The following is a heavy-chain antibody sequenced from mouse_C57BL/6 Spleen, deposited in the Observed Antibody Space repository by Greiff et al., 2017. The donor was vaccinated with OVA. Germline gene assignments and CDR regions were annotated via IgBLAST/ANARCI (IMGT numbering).Heavy chain of an antibody. CDR3: ARGGNYYGLGTHYWYFDV. CDR1: GYAFSSSW. CDR2: IYPGDGDT. D-gene: IGHD1-1*01. Sequence: QVQLQQSGPELVKPGASVKISCKASGYAFSSSWMNWVKQRPGKGLEWIGRIYPGDGDTNYNGKFKGKATLTADKSSSTAYMQLSSLTSEDSAVYFCARGGNYYGLGTHYWYFDVWGTGTTVTVSS. V-gene: IGHV1-82*01. J-gene: IGHJ1*03.